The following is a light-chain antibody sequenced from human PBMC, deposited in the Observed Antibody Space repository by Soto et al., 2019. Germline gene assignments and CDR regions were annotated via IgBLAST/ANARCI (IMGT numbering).Light chain of an antibody. Sequence: QSVLTQPASVSGSPGQSITISCTGTSSDVGYYNYVSWYQQHPGKAPKLMIYDVSNRPSGVSNRFSGSKSGSTASLTISGLQAEDEADYYCSSFTTSTTWVFGGGTQLTVL. V-gene: IGLV2-14*01. CDR1: SSDVGYYNY. CDR2: DVS. CDR3: SSFTTSTTWV. J-gene: IGLJ3*02.